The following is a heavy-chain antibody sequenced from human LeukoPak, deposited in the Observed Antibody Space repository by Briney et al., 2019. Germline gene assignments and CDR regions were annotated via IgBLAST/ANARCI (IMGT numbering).Heavy chain of an antibody. D-gene: IGHD6-6*01. J-gene: IGHJ3*02. V-gene: IGHV1-2*02. Sequence: ASVNVSCKACGCTFTGYHMHWVRQAPGQGLAWMGWINPNSGGTNYAQKFQGRFTMTRDTSISTAYMELSRLRSDDTAVYYCARESLEYSSSSDAFDIWGQGTMVTVSS. CDR1: GCTFTGYH. CDR2: INPNSGGT. CDR3: ARESLEYSSSSDAFDI.